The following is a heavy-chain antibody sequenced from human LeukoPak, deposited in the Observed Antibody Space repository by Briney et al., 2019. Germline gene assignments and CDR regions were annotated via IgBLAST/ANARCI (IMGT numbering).Heavy chain of an antibody. J-gene: IGHJ5*02. Sequence: SETLSLTCTVSGGSISSSSYYWGWIRQPPGKGLEWIGSIYYSGSTYYNPSLKSRVTISVDTSKNQFSLKLSSVTAADTAVYYCARALEGYYDILTGYSVYNWFDPWGQGTLVTVSS. CDR3: ARALEGYYDILTGYSVYNWFDP. V-gene: IGHV4-39*07. CDR1: GGSISSSSYY. D-gene: IGHD3-9*01. CDR2: IYYSGST.